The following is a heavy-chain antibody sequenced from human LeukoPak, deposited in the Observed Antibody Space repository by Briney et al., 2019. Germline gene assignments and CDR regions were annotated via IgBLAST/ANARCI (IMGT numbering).Heavy chain of an antibody. CDR1: GGTFSSYA. V-gene: IGHV1-69*04. CDR3: ARDIVGASLGTFDI. D-gene: IGHD1-26*01. CDR2: IIPILGIA. J-gene: IGHJ3*02. Sequence: SVKVSCKASGGTFSSYAISWVRQAPGQGLERMGRIIPILGIANYAQKFQGRVTITADKSTSTAYMELSSLRSEDTAVYYCARDIVGASLGTFDIWGQGTMVTVSS.